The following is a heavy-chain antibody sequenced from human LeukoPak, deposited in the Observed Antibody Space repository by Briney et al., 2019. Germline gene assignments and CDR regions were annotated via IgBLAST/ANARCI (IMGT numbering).Heavy chain of an antibody. CDR1: GFTFSSYA. CDR3: ARDPIAVAGIGVWYYYGMDV. D-gene: IGHD6-19*01. V-gene: IGHV3-30-3*01. Sequence: GGSLRLSCAASGFTFSSYAMHWVRQAPGKGLEWVAVISYDGNNKYYTDSVKGRFTISRDNSKNTLYLQMNSLRAEDTAVYYCARDPIAVAGIGVWYYYGMDVWGQGTTVTVSS. J-gene: IGHJ6*02. CDR2: ISYDGNNK.